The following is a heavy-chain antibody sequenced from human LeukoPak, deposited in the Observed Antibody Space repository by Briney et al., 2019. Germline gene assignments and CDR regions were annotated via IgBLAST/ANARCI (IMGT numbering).Heavy chain of an antibody. CDR3: ARKVGPH. V-gene: IGHV4-34*01. Sequence: PSETLSLTCAVYGGSFSGYCWSWIRQPPGKGLEWIGEINHSGSTNYNPSLKSRVTISVDTSKNQFSLKLSSVTAADTAVYYCARKVGPHWGQGTLVTVSS. CDR1: GGSFSGYC. CDR2: INHSGST. J-gene: IGHJ4*02.